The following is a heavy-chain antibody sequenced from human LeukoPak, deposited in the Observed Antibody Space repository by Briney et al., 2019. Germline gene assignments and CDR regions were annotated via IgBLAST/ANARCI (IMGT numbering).Heavy chain of an antibody. D-gene: IGHD3-9*01. Sequence: ASVKVSCKTSGSTFTGAYMHWVRQAPGQGLEWMGWVNPDSGETKFAQRFQGRVTLIRDTAISTVYMDLGGLRSDDTAVYYCARVLFNSGYDYWGQGSLVTVSS. CDR2: VNPDSGET. V-gene: IGHV1-2*02. CDR1: GSTFTGAY. CDR3: ARVLFNSGYDY. J-gene: IGHJ4*02.